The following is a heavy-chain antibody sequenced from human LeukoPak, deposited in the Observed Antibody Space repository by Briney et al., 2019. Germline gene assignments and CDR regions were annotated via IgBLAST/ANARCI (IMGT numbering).Heavy chain of an antibody. CDR2: FYSGGGT. V-gene: IGHV3-53*01. D-gene: IGHD6-6*01. CDR3: ARTGTLVPLDY. Sequence: GGSLRLSCAASGFTVSSNYMSWVRQAPGKGLEWVSVFYSGGGTYYADSVKGRFTISRDNSKNTLYLQMNSLRAEDTAVYYCARTGTLVPLDYWGQGTLVTVSS. J-gene: IGHJ4*02. CDR1: GFTVSSNY.